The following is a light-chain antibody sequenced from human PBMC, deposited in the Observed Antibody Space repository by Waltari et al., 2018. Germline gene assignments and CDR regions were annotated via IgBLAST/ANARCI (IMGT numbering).Light chain of an antibody. V-gene: IGKV2-30*01. CDR3: MQATHWPVT. J-gene: IGKJ5*01. CDR1: QSLVYTDGISY. Sequence: DVGLTQSPLSLPVTPGQSASISCRSSQSLVYTDGISYLNWFHQRPGQAPRRLIYKVSNRDSGVPARFSGSGSGTDFTLMISSVEADDVGVYFCMQATHWPVTFGQGTRLEIK. CDR2: KVS.